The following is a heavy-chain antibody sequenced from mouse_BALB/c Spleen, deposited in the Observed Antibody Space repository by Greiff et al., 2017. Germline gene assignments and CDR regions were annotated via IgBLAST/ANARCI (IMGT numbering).Heavy chain of an antibody. CDR1: GYTFTNYW. CDR3: AREDGYYAMDY. Sequence: VQLQESGAELVRPGTSVKISCKASGYTFTNYWLGWVKQRPGHGLEWIGDIYPGGGYTNYNEKFKGKATLTADTSSSTAYMQLSSLTSEDSAVYFCAREDGYYAMDYWGQGTSVTVSS. CDR2: IYPGGGYT. D-gene: IGHD2-3*01. V-gene: IGHV1-63*02. J-gene: IGHJ4*01.